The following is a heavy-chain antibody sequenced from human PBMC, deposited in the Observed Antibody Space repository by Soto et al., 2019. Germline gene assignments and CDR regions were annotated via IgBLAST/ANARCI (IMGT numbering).Heavy chain of an antibody. CDR3: ARGRITMIVVVISRDYFDY. D-gene: IGHD3-22*01. V-gene: IGHV4-34*01. CDR1: GGSFSGYY. CDR2: INHSGST. J-gene: IGHJ4*02. Sequence: PSETLSLTCAVYGGSFSGYYWSWIRQPPGKGLEWIGEINHSGSTNYNPSLKSRVTISVDTSKNQFSLKLSSVTAADTAVYYCARGRITMIVVVISRDYFDYWDQGTLVTVSS.